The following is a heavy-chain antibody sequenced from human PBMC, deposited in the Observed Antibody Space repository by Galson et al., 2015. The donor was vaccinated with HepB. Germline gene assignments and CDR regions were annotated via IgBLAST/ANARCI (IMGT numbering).Heavy chain of an antibody. J-gene: IGHJ4*02. CDR1: GDSVSSNSAS. Sequence: CAISGDSVSSNSASWNWIRQSPSRGLEWLGRTYYRSKWYNDYAVSVKSRITVNPDTSKNQFSLQLNSVTPEDTAVYYCAGSVRGTITAFDYWGQGTLVTVSS. CDR3: AGSVRGTITAFDY. D-gene: IGHD5-12*01. V-gene: IGHV6-1*01. CDR2: TYYRSKWYN.